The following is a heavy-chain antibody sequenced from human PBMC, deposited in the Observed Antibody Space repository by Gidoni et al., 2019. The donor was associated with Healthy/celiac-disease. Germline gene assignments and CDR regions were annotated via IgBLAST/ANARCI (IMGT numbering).Heavy chain of an antibody. CDR3: AKDISGITGTTYDY. CDR2: ISGSGGST. D-gene: IGHD1-7*01. J-gene: IGHJ4*02. V-gene: IGHV3-23*01. Sequence: EVPLLESGGGLVQPGGSLRISCAASGFNFSRYAMSWVRQAPGKGLELVAAISGSGGSTYYADSVKGRFTISRDNSKNTLYLQMNSLRAEDTAVYYCAKDISGITGTTYDYWGQGTLVTVSS. CDR1: GFNFSRYA.